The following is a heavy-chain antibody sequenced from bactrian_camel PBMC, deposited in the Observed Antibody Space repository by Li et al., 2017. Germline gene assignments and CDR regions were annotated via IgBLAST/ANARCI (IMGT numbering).Heavy chain of an antibody. Sequence: EVQLVSGGGSVQSGGSLRLSCAASRFTFSSSAMSWVRQAPGKGLEWVSGINSGGGSTYYADSVKGRFTISRDNAKNTLYLQLNSLKTEDTAVYYCAASGDITGWVLAGGYWGQGTQVTVS. J-gene: IGHJ6*01. V-gene: IGHV3S31*01. CDR3: AASGDITGWVLAGGY. D-gene: IGHD5*01. CDR1: RFTFSSSA. CDR2: INSGGGST.